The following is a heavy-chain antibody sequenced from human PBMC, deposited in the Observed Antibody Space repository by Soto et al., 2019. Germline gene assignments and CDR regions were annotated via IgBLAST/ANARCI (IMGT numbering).Heavy chain of an antibody. CDR1: GFTVSSNY. V-gene: IGHV3-53*04. Sequence: PGGSLRLSCAASGFTVSSNYMSWVRQAPGKGLEWVSVIYSGGSTYYADSVKGRFTISRHNSKNTLYLQMNSLRAEDTAVYYCARAGHLYDSSGYYFNYWGQGTLVTVSS. D-gene: IGHD3-22*01. CDR2: IYSGGST. J-gene: IGHJ4*02. CDR3: ARAGHLYDSSGYYFNY.